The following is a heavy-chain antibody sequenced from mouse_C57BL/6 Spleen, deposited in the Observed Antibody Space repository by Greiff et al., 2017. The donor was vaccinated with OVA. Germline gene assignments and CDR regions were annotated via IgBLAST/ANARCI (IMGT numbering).Heavy chain of an antibody. CDR2: INPSTGGT. D-gene: IGHD1-1*01. Sequence: VQLKESGPELVKPGASVKISCKASGYSFTGYYMNWVKQSPEKSLEWIGEINPSTGGTTYNQKFKAKATLTVDKSSSTAYMQLKSLTSEDSAVYYCSRGWWYFDVWGTGTTVTVSS. J-gene: IGHJ1*03. CDR3: SRGWWYFDV. V-gene: IGHV1-42*01. CDR1: GYSFTGYY.